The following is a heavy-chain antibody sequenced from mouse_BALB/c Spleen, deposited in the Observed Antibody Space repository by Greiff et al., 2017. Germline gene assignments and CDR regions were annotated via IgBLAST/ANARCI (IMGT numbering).Heavy chain of an antibody. CDR2: IDPANGNT. J-gene: IGHJ1*01. CDR1: GFNIKDTY. V-gene: IGHV14-3*02. D-gene: IGHD4-1*02. Sequence: EVQLVESGAELVKPGASVKLSCTASGFNIKDTYMHWVKQRPEQGLEWIGRIDPANGNTKYDPKFQGKATITADTSSNTAYLQLSSLTSEDTAVYYCASTVSYWYFDVWGAGTTVTVSS. CDR3: ASTVSYWYFDV.